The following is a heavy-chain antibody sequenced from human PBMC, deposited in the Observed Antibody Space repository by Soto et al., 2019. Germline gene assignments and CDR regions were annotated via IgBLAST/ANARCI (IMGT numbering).Heavy chain of an antibody. V-gene: IGHV3-21*01. J-gene: IGHJ5*02. CDR3: AGEITMIDNWFDP. D-gene: IGHD3-22*01. CDR1: GFTFSSYS. Sequence: GGSLRLSCAASGFTFSSYSMNWVRQAPGKGLEWVSSISSSSSYIYYADSVKGRFTISRDNAKNSLYLQMNSPRAEDTAVYYCAGEITMIDNWFDPWGQGTLVTVSS. CDR2: ISSSSSYI.